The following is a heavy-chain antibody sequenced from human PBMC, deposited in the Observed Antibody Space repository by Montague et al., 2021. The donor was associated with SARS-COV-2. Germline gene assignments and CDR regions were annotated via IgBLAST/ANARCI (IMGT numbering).Heavy chain of an antibody. J-gene: IGHJ2*01. Sequence: TLSLTCSVSGGSINTGGYHWNWIRQSAGKGLGWIGRIYSSGSTNSRPSLKSRVTISLDTSKNQFSLWLSSVTAADTAVYYCARDPGYTSFTRWYFDLWGPGTLVTVSS. V-gene: IGHV4-61*02. CDR3: ARDPGYTSFTRWYFDL. D-gene: IGHD5-18*01. CDR1: GGSINTGGYH. CDR2: IYSSGST.